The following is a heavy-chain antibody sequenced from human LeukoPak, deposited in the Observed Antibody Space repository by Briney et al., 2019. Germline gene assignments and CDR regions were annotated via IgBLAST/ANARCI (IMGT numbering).Heavy chain of an antibody. CDR1: GFTFSSYC. CDR2: IRYDGSNK. J-gene: IGHJ6*04. Sequence: GRSLRLSCAASGFTFSSYCMHWVRQAPGKGRGWVAVIRYDGSNKYYADSVKDRFTISRDNSKNTLYLQMNSLRAEDTDVYYCARDERYYDILTGYDYYGMDVWGKGTTVTVSS. V-gene: IGHV3-33*01. CDR3: ARDERYYDILTGYDYYGMDV. D-gene: IGHD3-9*01.